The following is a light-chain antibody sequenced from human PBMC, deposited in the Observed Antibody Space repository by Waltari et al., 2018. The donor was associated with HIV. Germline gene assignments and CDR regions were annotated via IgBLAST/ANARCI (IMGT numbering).Light chain of an antibody. Sequence: DIVMTQSPDSLAVSLGEGATITCKSSPSVSYSSNNKTYLAWYQQKPGQPPKLLIYWTSTRESGVPDRFSGSGSGTDFTLTISSLQAEDVAVYYCQQYHSTPYTFGQGTKLEIK. CDR2: WTS. J-gene: IGKJ2*01. V-gene: IGKV4-1*01. CDR1: PSVSYSSNNKTY. CDR3: QQYHSTPYT.